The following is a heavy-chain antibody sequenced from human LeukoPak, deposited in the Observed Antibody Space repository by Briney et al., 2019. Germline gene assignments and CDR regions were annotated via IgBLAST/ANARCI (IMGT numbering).Heavy chain of an antibody. CDR3: ARVTMIVVPQDAFDI. J-gene: IGHJ3*02. CDR1: GVSISSYY. Sequence: SETLSLTCPVSGVSISSYYWRLIRQQPGEGLGSLGYVYYSGSTNYNPSIKSRVTISVDTSKNQFSLKLSSVTAADTAVYYCARVTMIVVPQDAFDIWGQGTMVTVSS. V-gene: IGHV4-59*01. CDR2: VYYSGST. D-gene: IGHD3-22*01.